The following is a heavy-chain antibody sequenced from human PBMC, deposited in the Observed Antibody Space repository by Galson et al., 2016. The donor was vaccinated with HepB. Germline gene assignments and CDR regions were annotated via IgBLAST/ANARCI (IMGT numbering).Heavy chain of an antibody. Sequence: SLRLSCAASGFTFSSHAMHGIRQAPGKGXXXVAXXXFXXXNQYXXDSXKGRXXISRANSKNTLFLQMSGLRAEDTAIYYCARDRFRDAYNWVDYWGQGTLATVSS. CDR3: ARDRFRDAYNWVDY. D-gene: IGHD5-24*01. CDR2: XXFXXXNQ. V-gene: IGHV3-33*01. J-gene: IGHJ4*02. CDR1: GFTFSSHA.